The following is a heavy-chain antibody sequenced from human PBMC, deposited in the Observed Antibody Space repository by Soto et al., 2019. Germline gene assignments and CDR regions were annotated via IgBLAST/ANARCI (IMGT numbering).Heavy chain of an antibody. CDR1: GGSISSGGYY. CDR2: IYFSGSI. V-gene: IGHV4-31*03. Sequence: SETLSLTCTVSGGSISSGGYYWSWIRQHPEKGLEWIGYIYFSGSIYYIPSLKSRGTISVDTSKNQFYLKLNSVTAADTAVYYCARVNYGNYYYYYGMDVWGQGTTVTVSS. CDR3: ARVNYGNYYYYYGMDV. J-gene: IGHJ6*02. D-gene: IGHD4-17*01.